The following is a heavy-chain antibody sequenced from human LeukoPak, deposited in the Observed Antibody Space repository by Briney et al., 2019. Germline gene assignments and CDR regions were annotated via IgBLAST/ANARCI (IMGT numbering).Heavy chain of an antibody. D-gene: IGHD2-15*01. CDR3: ARGAQGYCSGGSCCSRRGRWNWFDP. CDR1: GGSFSGYY. Sequence: PSETLSLTCAVYGGSFSGYYWSWIRQPPGKGLEWIGEINHSGSTNYNPSLKSRVTISVDTSKNQFSLKLSSVTAADTAVYYCARGAQGYCSGGSCCSRRGRWNWFDPWGQGTLVTVSS. CDR2: INHSGST. V-gene: IGHV4-34*01. J-gene: IGHJ5*02.